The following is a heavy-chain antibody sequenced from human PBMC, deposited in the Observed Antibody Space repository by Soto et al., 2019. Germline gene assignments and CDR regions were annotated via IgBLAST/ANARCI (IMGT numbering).Heavy chain of an antibody. V-gene: IGHV4-30-4*01. CDR2: IYYSGST. J-gene: IGHJ4*02. CDR3: ARGGAVVTPDY. CDR1: GGSISRGDYY. D-gene: IGHD2-15*01. Sequence: SETLSLTCTVSGGSISRGDYYWSWIRQPPGKGLEWIGYIYYSGSTYYNPSLKSRVTRSVDTSKNQFSLKLSSVTAADTAVYYCARGGAVVTPDYWGQGTLVTSPQ.